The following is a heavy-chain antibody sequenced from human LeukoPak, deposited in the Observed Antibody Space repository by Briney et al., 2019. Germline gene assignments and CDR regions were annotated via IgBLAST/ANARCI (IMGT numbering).Heavy chain of an antibody. CDR2: INWNGGST. CDR1: GFTFDDYG. J-gene: IGHJ4*02. Sequence: GGSLRLSCAASGFTFDDYGMSWVRQAPGKGLEWVSGINWNGGSTGYADSVKGRFTISRDNAKNSLYLQMNSLRAEDTALYHCARGAVAGTGLDYFDYWGQGTLVTVSS. V-gene: IGHV3-20*01. D-gene: IGHD6-19*01. CDR3: ARGAVAGTGLDYFDY.